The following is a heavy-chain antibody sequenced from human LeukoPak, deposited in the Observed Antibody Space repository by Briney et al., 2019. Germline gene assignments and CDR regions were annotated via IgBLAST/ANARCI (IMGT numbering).Heavy chain of an antibody. CDR1: GFTFSSYA. CDR2: ISDSGGST. V-gene: IGHV3-23*01. Sequence: GGSLRLSCAASGFTFSSYAVSWVRQAPGKGLAWVSAISDSGGSTQYADSVKGRFTISRDNAKNSLYLQMNSLRAEDTAIYYCAREGISSVGRNVDYWGQGALVTVSS. D-gene: IGHD6-13*01. CDR3: AREGISSVGRNVDY. J-gene: IGHJ4*02.